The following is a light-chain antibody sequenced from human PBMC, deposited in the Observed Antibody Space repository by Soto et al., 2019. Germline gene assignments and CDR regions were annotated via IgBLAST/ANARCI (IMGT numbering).Light chain of an antibody. V-gene: IGKV3-20*01. J-gene: IGKJ2*01. CDR1: QSVRDNY. CDR3: QQYGTSLYT. Sequence: EIVLTQSPNIVSLSPGERVTLSCRASQSVRDNYLAWYQQKPGQAPRLLIYGASTRATDIPDRFSGSGSGTDFSLTINSLEPEDFAVYYCQQYGTSLYTFGQGTNLEIK. CDR2: GAS.